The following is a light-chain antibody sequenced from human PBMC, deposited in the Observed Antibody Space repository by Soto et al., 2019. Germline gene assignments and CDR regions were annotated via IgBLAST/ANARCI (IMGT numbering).Light chain of an antibody. CDR3: HQRQSWPRT. CDR2: KAS. J-gene: IGKJ1*01. CDR1: QSVNNW. V-gene: IGKV1-5*03. Sequence: IQVAQYPSTLSASVGDRVTITCRASQSVNNWLAWYQQKPGKAPKLLIYKASNLEGGVPPRFSASGSGTDFTLTISDVQPEDFALYYCHQRQSWPRTFGQGTKVDIK.